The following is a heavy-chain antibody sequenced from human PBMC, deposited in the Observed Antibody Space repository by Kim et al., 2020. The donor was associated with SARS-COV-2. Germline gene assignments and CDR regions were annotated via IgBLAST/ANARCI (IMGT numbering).Heavy chain of an antibody. Sequence: SETLSLTCTVSGDSISTSYWSWIRQPPGKGLDWIGSIYYSGSTNYNPSLKSRVTISIDTSKNQFSLHLTSVTAADTAVYYCARDSSLRYFDLWGHGTLIT. V-gene: IGHV4-59*01. CDR3: ARDSSLRYFDL. CDR2: IYYSGST. J-gene: IGHJ2*01. CDR1: GDSISTSY.